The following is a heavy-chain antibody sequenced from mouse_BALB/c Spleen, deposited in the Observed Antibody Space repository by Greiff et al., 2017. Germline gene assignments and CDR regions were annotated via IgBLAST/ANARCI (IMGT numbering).Heavy chain of an antibody. V-gene: IGHV3-2*02. CDR2: ISYSGST. Sequence: EVKLMESGPGLVKPSQSLSLTCTVTGYSITSDYAWNWIRQFPGNKLEWMGYISYSGSTSYNPSLKSRISITRDTSKNQFFLQLNSVTTEDTATYYCARRYGYPYYAMDYWGQGTSVTVSS. J-gene: IGHJ4*01. D-gene: IGHD2-2*01. CDR3: ARRYGYPYYAMDY. CDR1: GYSITSDYA.